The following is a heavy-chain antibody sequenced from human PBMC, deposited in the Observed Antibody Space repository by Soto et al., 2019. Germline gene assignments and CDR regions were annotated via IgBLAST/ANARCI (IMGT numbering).Heavy chain of an antibody. CDR3: AKERRPLAAALDY. CDR1: GFTFSSYG. J-gene: IGHJ4*02. D-gene: IGHD6-13*01. CDR2: ISYDGSNK. Sequence: PGGSLRLSCAASGFTFSSYGMHWVRQAPGKGLEWVAVISYDGSNKYYADSVKGRFTISRDNSKNTLYLQMNSLRAEDTAVYYCAKERRPLAAALDYWGQGTLVTVSS. V-gene: IGHV3-30*18.